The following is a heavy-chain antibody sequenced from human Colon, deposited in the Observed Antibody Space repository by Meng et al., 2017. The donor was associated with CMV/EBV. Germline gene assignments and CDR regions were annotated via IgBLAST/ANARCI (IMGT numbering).Heavy chain of an antibody. CDR2: ISADGSGT. D-gene: IGHD2-2*01. J-gene: IGHJ4*02. V-gene: IGHV3-23*01. CDR1: GFPFSSFA. CDR3: DASDY. Sequence: GGSLCLSCVASGFPFSSFAMSLARQAPGKGLEWVSTISADGSGTHYADSVRGRFTISRDHPRNTLFLQMDTLRVEDTAVYYCDASDYWGQGILVTVSS.